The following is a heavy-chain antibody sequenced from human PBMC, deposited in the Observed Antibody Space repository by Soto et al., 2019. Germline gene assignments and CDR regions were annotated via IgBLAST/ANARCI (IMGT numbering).Heavy chain of an antibody. CDR1: SGSSSSSNW. Sequence: ALETLSLTCAVSSGSSSSSNWWIWVRQPPGKGLEWIGEIYHSGSTNYDPSLKSRVTISVDKSKNQFSLKLSSVTAADTAVYYCASRVRGVIYDYWGQGTLVTVSS. V-gene: IGHV4-4*02. J-gene: IGHJ4*02. D-gene: IGHD3-10*01. CDR2: IYHSGST. CDR3: ASRVRGVIYDY.